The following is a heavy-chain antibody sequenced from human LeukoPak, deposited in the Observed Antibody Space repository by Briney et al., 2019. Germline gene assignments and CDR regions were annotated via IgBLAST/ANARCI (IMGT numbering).Heavy chain of an antibody. J-gene: IGHJ4*02. CDR1: GGSISSYY. D-gene: IGHD1-26*01. Sequence: SETLSLTCTVSGGSISSYYWSWIRQPPGKGLEWIGYIYYSGSTNYNPSLKSRVTISVDSAKNQISLTLNSVTAADTAVYFCARVEGATHHYWGQGTLVTVSS. CDR2: IYYSGST. V-gene: IGHV4-59*01. CDR3: ARVEGATHHY.